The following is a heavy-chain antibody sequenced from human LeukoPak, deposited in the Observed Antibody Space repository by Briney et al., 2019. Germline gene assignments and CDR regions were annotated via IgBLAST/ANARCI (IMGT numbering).Heavy chain of an antibody. CDR2: INPNSGGT. CDR1: GYTFTGYY. V-gene: IGHV1-2*02. Sequence: ASVKVSCKASGYTFTGYYMHWVRQAPGQGLEWMGWINPNSGGTNYAQKFQGRVTMTRDTSISTAYIELSRLRSDDTAVYYCARVYCSSTSCHRFFDYWGQGTLVTVSS. D-gene: IGHD2-2*01. J-gene: IGHJ4*02. CDR3: ARVYCSSTSCHRFFDY.